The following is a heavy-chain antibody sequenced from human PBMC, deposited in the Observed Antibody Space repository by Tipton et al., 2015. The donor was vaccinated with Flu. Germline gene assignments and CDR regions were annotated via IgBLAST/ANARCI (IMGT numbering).Heavy chain of an antibody. D-gene: IGHD5-18*01. CDR3: ASGNTATDY. CDR2: IYYSGST. CDR1: GGSISSSSYY. V-gene: IGHV4-39*01. Sequence: LRLSCTVSGGSISSSSYYWGWIRQPPGKGLEWIGSIYYSGSTYYNPSLESRVTISVDTSKNQFSLKLSSVTAADTAVYYCASGNTATDYWGQGTLVTVSS. J-gene: IGHJ4*02.